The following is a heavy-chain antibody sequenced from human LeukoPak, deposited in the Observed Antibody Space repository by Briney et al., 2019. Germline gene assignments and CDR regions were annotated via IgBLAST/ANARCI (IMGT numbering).Heavy chain of an antibody. CDR2: IKQDGSEK. CDR1: GFTFSSYW. D-gene: IGHD6-13*01. J-gene: IGHJ4*02. Sequence: PGGSLRLSCAASGFTFSSYWMSWVRQAPGRGLEWVANIKQDGSEKYYVDSVKGRFTISRDNAKNSLYLQMNSLRAEDTAVYYCARSSSSWYNHFFEYWGQGTLVTVSS. V-gene: IGHV3-7*01. CDR3: ARSSSSWYNHFFEY.